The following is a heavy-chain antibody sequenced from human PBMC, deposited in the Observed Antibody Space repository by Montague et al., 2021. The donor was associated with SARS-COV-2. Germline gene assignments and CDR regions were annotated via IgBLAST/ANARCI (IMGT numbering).Heavy chain of an antibody. CDR3: AREPRVGQLLSIYYYGMDV. D-gene: IGHD2-2*01. J-gene: IGHJ6*02. Sequence: SETLSLTCTVSGGSFSSDNYFWGWIRQPPGKGLEWIGSIYYSGGTFYNPSLKSRVTISVDTSKNQFSLKLSSVTAADTAVYYCAREPRVGQLLSIYYYGMDVWGQGTTVTVS. V-gene: IGHV4-39*07. CDR2: IYYSGGT. CDR1: GGSFSSDNYF.